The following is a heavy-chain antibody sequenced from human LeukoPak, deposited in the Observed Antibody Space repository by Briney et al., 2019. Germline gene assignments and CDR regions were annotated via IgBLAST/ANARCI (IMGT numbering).Heavy chain of an antibody. V-gene: IGHV4-34*01. Sequence: SETLSLTCAVYGGSFSGYYWSWIRQPPGKGLEWIGEINHSGSTNYNPSLKSRVTISVDTSKNQFSLKLSSVTAADTAVYYCARWAYCGGDCYPPYNWFDPWGQGTLVTVSS. CDR1: GGSFSGYY. CDR3: ARWAYCGGDCYPPYNWFDP. CDR2: INHSGST. J-gene: IGHJ5*02. D-gene: IGHD2-21*02.